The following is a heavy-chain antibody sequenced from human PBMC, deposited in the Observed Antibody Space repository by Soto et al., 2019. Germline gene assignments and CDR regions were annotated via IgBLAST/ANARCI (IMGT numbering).Heavy chain of an antibody. J-gene: IGHJ3*02. CDR2: IYYSGST. CDR3: ARLHSDVGDAFDI. Sequence: SETLSLTCTVSGGSISSYYWSWIRQPPGKGLEWIGYIYYSGSTNYNPSLKSRVTISVDTSKNQFSLKLSSVTAADTAVYYCARLHSDVGDAFDIWGQGTMVTVSS. V-gene: IGHV4-59*08. D-gene: IGHD1-26*01. CDR1: GGSISSYY.